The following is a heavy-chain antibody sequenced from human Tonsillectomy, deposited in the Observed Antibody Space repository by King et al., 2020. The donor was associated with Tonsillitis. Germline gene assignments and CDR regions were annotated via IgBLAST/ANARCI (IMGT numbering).Heavy chain of an antibody. J-gene: IGHJ4*02. V-gene: IGHV3-30*18. CDR3: AKDLLAVVVPAALDY. Sequence: VQLVESGGGVVQPGRSLRLSCAASGFTFSNYGMHWVRQAPGKGLEWVAVISYDGSKKYYADSVKGRFSISRDNSKNTLYLQMNSLRAEDTAVYYCAKDLLAVVVPAALDYWGQGTLVTVSS. D-gene: IGHD2-2*01. CDR2: ISYDGSKK. CDR1: GFTFSNYG.